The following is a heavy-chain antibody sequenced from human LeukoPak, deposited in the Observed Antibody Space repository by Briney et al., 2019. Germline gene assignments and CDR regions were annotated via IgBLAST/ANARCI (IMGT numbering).Heavy chain of an antibody. CDR3: ARETAVAGDIGFIDY. J-gene: IGHJ4*02. V-gene: IGHV4-39*07. CDR1: GGSISSSSYY. Sequence: SETLSLTCTVSGGSISSSSYYWGWIRQPPGKGLEWIGSNSGSTYYNPSLRSRVTISVDTSKNQFSLKLSSVTAADTAVYYCARETAVAGDIGFIDYWGQGTLVTVSS. D-gene: IGHD6-19*01. CDR2: NSGST.